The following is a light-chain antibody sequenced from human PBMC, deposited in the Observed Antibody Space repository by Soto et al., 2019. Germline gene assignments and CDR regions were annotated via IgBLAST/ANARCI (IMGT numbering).Light chain of an antibody. Sequence: QSVLTQPSSVSGAPGQRVTISCTGSSSNIGAGYDVHWYQHLPGTAPKVLIYGNSNRPSGVPDRFSGSKSGTSASLAITGLQAEDEADYYCQSYDSSLSDSGWVFGGGTQLTVL. CDR2: GNS. CDR1: SSNIGAGYD. CDR3: QSYDSSLSDSGWV. J-gene: IGLJ3*02. V-gene: IGLV1-40*01.